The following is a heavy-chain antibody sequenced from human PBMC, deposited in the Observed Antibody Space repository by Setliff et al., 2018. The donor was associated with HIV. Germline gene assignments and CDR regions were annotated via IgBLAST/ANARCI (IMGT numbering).Heavy chain of an antibody. J-gene: IGHJ3*02. Sequence: ASVKVSCKASGYTFSSYDINWVRQATGQGLEWMGWMNPNSGNTGYAQKFQGGVTMTRNTAISTAYMELRRLKSEDTAVYYCATSTLGWSDDAFDIWGQGTMVTVS. D-gene: IGHD2-21*01. CDR3: ATSTLGWSDDAFDI. V-gene: IGHV1-8*02. CDR1: GYTFSSYD. CDR2: MNPNSGNT.